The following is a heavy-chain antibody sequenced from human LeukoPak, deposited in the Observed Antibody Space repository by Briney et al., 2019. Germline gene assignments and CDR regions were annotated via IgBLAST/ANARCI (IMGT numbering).Heavy chain of an antibody. J-gene: IGHJ4*02. CDR3: ARGGHDFWSGYSDY. CDR2: IYYSGST. D-gene: IGHD3-3*01. Sequence: SETLSLTCTVSGGSISSYYWSWIRQPPGKGLEWIGYIYYSGSTNYNPSLKSRVTISVDTSKNQFSLKLSSVTAADTAVYYCARGGHDFWSGYSDYWGQGTLVTVSS. CDR1: GGSISSYY. V-gene: IGHV4-59*01.